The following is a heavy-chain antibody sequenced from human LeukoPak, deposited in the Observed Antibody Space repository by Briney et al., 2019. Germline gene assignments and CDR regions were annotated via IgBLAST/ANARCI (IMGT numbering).Heavy chain of an antibody. CDR3: AKSNGYGLVDI. V-gene: IGHV4-34*01. CDR2: IYYSGNT. J-gene: IGHJ3*02. D-gene: IGHD3-10*01. Sequence: SETLSLTCTVYGGSFSGNYWSWIRQPPGRGLEWIGSIYYSGNTYYNPSLKSRVTISLDTSRNQFSLKLNSVTAADTAVYYCAKSNGYGLVDIWGQGTMVTVSS. CDR1: GGSFSGNY.